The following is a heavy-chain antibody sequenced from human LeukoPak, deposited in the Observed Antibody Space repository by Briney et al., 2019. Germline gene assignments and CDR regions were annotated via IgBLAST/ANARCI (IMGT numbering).Heavy chain of an antibody. V-gene: IGHV4-30-4*01. D-gene: IGHD4-17*01. CDR3: ARVRAVTNDAFDI. J-gene: IGHJ3*02. CDR1: GGSISSGDYY. CDR2: IYYSGST. Sequence: SQTLSLTCTVSGGSISSGDYYWSWIRQPPGKGLEWIGYIYYSGSTYFNPSLKSRVTISVDTSKNQFSLKLSSVTAADTAVYYCARVRAVTNDAFDIWGQGTMVTVSS.